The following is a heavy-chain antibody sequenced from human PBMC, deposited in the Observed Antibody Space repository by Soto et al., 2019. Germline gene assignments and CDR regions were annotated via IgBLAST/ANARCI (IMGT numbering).Heavy chain of an antibody. Sequence: SVKVSCKVSGSRFSNYVISWVRQAPGHGLEWLGRIIPIFNSTKYAQSFQGRVTITADKSTSTASLELSSLRSDDTAVYYCAREGRGKKAGYNGLVSLGYWGQGTMVTVSS. CDR2: IIPIFNST. D-gene: IGHD2-2*02. V-gene: IGHV1-69*06. CDR3: AREGRGKKAGYNGLVSLGY. J-gene: IGHJ4*02. CDR1: GSRFSNYV.